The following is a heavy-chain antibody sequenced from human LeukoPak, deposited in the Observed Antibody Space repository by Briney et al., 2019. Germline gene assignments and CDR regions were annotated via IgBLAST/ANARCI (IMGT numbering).Heavy chain of an antibody. V-gene: IGHV4-39*01. J-gene: IGHJ5*02. Sequence: SETLSLTCTVSGGSISSSSYNWGWIRQPPGKGLEWIGSIYYSGSTYYNPSLKSRVTISVDTSKNQFSLKLSSVTAADTAVYYCARHRWFGELLALDWFDPWGQGTLVTVSS. CDR1: GGSISSSSYN. CDR2: IYYSGST. CDR3: ARHRWFGELLALDWFDP. D-gene: IGHD3-10*01.